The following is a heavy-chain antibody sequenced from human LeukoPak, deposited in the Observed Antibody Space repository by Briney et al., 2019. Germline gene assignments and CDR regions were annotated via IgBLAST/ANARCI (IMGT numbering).Heavy chain of an antibody. J-gene: IGHJ4*02. V-gene: IGHV4-38-2*01. CDR2: IYHSGST. CDR1: GYSISSGYY. Sequence: PSETLSLTCAVSGYSISSGYYWGWIRQPPGKGLKWIGSIYHSGSTYYNPSLKSRVTISVDTSKNQFSLKLSSVTAAATAVYYCARHRVRNTGYYDFWSGLSQGYDYWGQGTLVTVSS. D-gene: IGHD3-3*01. CDR3: ARHRVRNTGYYDFWSGLSQGYDY.